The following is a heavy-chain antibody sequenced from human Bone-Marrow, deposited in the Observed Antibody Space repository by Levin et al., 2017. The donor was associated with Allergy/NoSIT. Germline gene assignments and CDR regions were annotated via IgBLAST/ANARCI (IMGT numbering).Heavy chain of an antibody. D-gene: IGHD3-10*01. CDR1: GFTFSTYW. J-gene: IGHJ4*02. CDR2: IREDGSEK. CDR3: ARYYNSGNYMVY. Sequence: GGSLRLSCAGSGFTFSTYWMNWVRQAPGKGLEWVANIREDGSEKNYVDSVKGRFTISRDNAKNSVYLQMNSLRAEDTAVYYCARYYNSGNYMVYWGQGTLVTVSS. V-gene: IGHV3-7*01.